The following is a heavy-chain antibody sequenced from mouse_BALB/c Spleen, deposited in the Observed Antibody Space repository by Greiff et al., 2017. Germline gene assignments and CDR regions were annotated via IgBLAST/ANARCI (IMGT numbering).Heavy chain of an antibody. CDR3: ARDPYGSSPYYYAMDY. CDR2: IWAGGST. CDR1: GFSLTSYG. V-gene: IGHV2-9*02. J-gene: IGHJ4*01. D-gene: IGHD1-1*01. Sequence: QVQLKESGPGLVAPSQSLSITCTVSGFSLTSYGVHWVRQPPGKGLEWLGVIWAGGSTNYNSALMSRLSISKDNSKSQVFLKMNSLQTDDTAMYYCARDPYGSSPYYYAMDYWGQGTSVTVSS.